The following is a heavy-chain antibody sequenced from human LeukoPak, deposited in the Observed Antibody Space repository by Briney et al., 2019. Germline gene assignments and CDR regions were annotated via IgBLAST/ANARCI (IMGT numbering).Heavy chain of an antibody. D-gene: IGHD2-21*02. CDR3: AKLSGGDCYSSCYYDMDV. J-gene: IGHJ6*02. Sequence: RGSLRLSCATSGFTFSSYAMSCVRQAPGKGLEWVSSISGGGRTTYYANSVKGRFTISRDNSKNTLYLQMNTLRAEDTAVYYCAKLSGGDCYSSCYYDMDVWGQGTTVTVSS. CDR1: GFTFSSYA. CDR2: ISGGGRTT. V-gene: IGHV3-23*01.